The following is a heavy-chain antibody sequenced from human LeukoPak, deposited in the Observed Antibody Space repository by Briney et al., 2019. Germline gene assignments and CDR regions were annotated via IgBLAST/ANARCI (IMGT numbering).Heavy chain of an antibody. Sequence: ETLSLTCTVSGGSISSSSYYWGWIRQPPGKGLEWVSSITSTSSYIYYADSVKGRFTISRDNAKNSLYLQMNSLRVEDTAVYYCVRESNSWYYFDYWGQGALVTVSS. J-gene: IGHJ4*02. CDR1: GGSISSSS. CDR3: VRESNSWYYFDY. D-gene: IGHD6-13*01. V-gene: IGHV3-21*01. CDR2: ITSTSSYI.